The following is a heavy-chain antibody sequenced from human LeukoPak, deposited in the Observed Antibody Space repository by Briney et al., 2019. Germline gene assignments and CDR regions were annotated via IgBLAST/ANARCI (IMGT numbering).Heavy chain of an antibody. J-gene: IGHJ6*02. CDR3: ASYSSGWWGMDV. CDR1: GFTVSSNY. V-gene: IGHV3-66*01. D-gene: IGHD6-19*01. Sequence: GGSLRLSCAAPGFTVSSNYMSWVRQAPGKGLEWVSVIYSGGSTYYADSVKGRFTISRDNSKNTLYLQMNSLRAEDTAVYYCASYSSGWWGMDVWGQGTTVAVSS. CDR2: IYSGGST.